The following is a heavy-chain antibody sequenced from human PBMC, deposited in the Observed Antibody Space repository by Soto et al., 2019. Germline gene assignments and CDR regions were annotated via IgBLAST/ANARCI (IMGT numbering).Heavy chain of an antibody. J-gene: IGHJ4*02. CDR2: IYYSGST. CDR1: GGSISSGDYY. D-gene: IGHD3-16*02. CDR3: ARGQPNDYVWGSYRFTPAFDY. Sequence: QVQLQESGPGLVKPSQTLSLTCTVSGGSISSGDYYWSWIRQPPGKGLEWIGYIYYSGSTYYNPSLKSRVTISVDTSKNQFSLKLSSVTAADTAVYYCARGQPNDYVWGSYRFTPAFDYWGQGTLVTVSS. V-gene: IGHV4-30-4*01.